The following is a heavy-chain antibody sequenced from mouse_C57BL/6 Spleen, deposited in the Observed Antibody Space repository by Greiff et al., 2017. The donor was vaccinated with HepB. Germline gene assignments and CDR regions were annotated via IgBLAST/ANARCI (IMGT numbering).Heavy chain of an antibody. J-gene: IGHJ4*01. CDR3: ARVGYSNYVDAMDY. CDR2: INYDGSST. CDR1: GFTFSDYY. D-gene: IGHD2-5*01. V-gene: IGHV5-16*01. Sequence: EVQRVESEGGLVQPGSSMKLSCTASGFTFSDYYMAWVRQVPEKGLEWVANINYDGSSTYYLDSLKSRFIISRYNAKNILYLQMSSLKSEDTATYYCARVGYSNYVDAMDYWGQGTSVTVSS.